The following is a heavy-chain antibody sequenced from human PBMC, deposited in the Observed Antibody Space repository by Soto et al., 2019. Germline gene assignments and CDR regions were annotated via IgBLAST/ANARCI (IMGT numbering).Heavy chain of an antibody. CDR2: VSHSGST. Sequence: QVRLQESGPGLVKPSQTLSLTCTVSGGSISSAAYYWSWIRQHPGKGLEWIGYVSHSGSTYYNPSRKSPVIISVDTSKNQFSLSLTSVTAADTAVYSCAREYTYGSNFFDCWGQGALVTVSS. J-gene: IGHJ4*02. CDR3: AREYTYGSNFFDC. CDR1: GGSISSAAYY. V-gene: IGHV4-31*01. D-gene: IGHD5-18*01.